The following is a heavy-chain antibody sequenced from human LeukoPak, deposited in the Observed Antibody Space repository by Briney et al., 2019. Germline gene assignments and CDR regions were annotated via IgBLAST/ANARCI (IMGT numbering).Heavy chain of an antibody. J-gene: IGHJ4*02. CDR3: AKSYDNGWYVCDY. CDR2: ISYDGSIK. CDR1: GFAFSNFA. Sequence: GGSLRLSCAASGFAFSNFAMNWVRQAPGKGLEWVAFISYDGSIKSYADSVKGRFAFSRDNSKNTLYLQMNSLRPEDTAFYYCAKSYDNGWYVCDYWGQGTLVTVSS. V-gene: IGHV3-30*09. D-gene: IGHD6-19*01.